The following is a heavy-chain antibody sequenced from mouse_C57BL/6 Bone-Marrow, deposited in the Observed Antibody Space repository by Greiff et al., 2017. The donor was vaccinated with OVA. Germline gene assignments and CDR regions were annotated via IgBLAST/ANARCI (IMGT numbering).Heavy chain of an antibody. J-gene: IGHJ1*03. CDR1: GYTFTSYG. D-gene: IGHD1-1*02. CDR2: IYPRSGNT. CDR3: AGGVDFDWYFDV. Sequence: VQLQQPGAELARPGASVKLSCKASGYTFTSYGISWVKQRTGQGLEWIGEIYPRSGNTYYNEKFKGKATLTADKSSSTAYMELRSLTSEDSAVDFCAGGVDFDWYFDVWGTGTTVTVSS. V-gene: IGHV1-81*01.